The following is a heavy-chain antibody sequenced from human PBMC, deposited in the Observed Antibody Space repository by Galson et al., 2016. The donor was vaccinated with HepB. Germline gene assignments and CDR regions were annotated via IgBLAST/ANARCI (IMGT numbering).Heavy chain of an antibody. CDR2: INYSWNT. Sequence: SETLSLTCTISGGSISSFYWSWIRQTPGKGLEWLGYINYSWNTYYNPSLKSRVTMSVDTSKTQFSLRLNSVTAADTAVYYCARRSTNYYFGMDVWGQGTTVIVSS. V-gene: IGHV4-59*12. J-gene: IGHJ6*02. CDR3: ARRSTNYYFGMDV. CDR1: GGSISSFY.